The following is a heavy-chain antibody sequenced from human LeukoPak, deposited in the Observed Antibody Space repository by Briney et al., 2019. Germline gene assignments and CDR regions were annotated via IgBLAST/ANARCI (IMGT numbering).Heavy chain of an antibody. CDR2: INPDGNKK. D-gene: IGHD5-18*01. CDR3: ARDLAYSRLDY. J-gene: IGHJ4*02. CDR1: GLTFSSSW. Sequence: GGSLRLSCAVSGLTFSSSWMDWVRQAPGKGLEWVASINPDGNKKYSADSVKGRFTISRDNAENSLYLQMNGLRVEDTAFYYCARDLAYSRLDYWGQGMLVTVSS. V-gene: IGHV3-7*01.